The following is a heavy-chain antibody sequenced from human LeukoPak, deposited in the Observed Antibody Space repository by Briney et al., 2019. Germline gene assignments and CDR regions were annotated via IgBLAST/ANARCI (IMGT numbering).Heavy chain of an antibody. V-gene: IGHV5-51*01. CDR1: GYIFTTSW. Sequence: PGESLKISCKASGYIFTTSWIGWVRQMPGKGLEWMGIIYPGDSETRYSPSFQGQVSISADKSINTAYLQWSSLKASDTAMYYCARQYSGFDYWGQGTLDTVSS. CDR3: ARQYSGFDY. D-gene: IGHD3-10*01. CDR2: IYPGDSET. J-gene: IGHJ4*02.